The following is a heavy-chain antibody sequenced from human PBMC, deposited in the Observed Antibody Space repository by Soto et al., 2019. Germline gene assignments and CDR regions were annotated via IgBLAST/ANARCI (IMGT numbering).Heavy chain of an antibody. CDR3: VKDRMDHNSVWDPFDI. Sequence: GGSLRLSCAASGFTFSIFAMSWVRQAPGKGLEWVSSIGGGDHDRYYTDSVRGQFTISRDNSKNTVFLQMNSLRAEDTAIYYCVKDRMDHNSVWDPFDIWGQGTMVTVSS. CDR1: GFTFSIFA. D-gene: IGHD1-20*01. V-gene: IGHV3-23*01. CDR2: IGGGDHDR. J-gene: IGHJ3*02.